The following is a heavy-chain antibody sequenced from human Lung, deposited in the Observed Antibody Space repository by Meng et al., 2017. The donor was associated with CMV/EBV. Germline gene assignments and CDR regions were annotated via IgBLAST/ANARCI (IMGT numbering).Heavy chain of an antibody. D-gene: IGHD6-19*01. CDR1: GGSISSSNG. CDR3: ASFPPPGKQWLVTDY. J-gene: IGHJ4*02. V-gene: IGHV4-4*02. Sequence: GRLQESSPGLVQPSGTLSLTCAVFGGSISSSNGGSWVRQPPGKGLEWIGEIYHSGSTNYNPSLKSRVTISVDKSKNQFSLKLSSVTAADTAVYYCASFPPPGKQWLVTDYWGQGTLVTVSS. CDR2: IYHSGST.